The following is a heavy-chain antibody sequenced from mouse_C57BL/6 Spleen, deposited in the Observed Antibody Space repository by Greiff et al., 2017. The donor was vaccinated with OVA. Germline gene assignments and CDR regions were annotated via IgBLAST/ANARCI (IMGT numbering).Heavy chain of an antibody. Sequence: QVQLQQPGAELVKPGASVKLSCKASGYTFTSYWMQWVKQRPGQGLEWIGEIDPSDSYTNYNQKFKGKATLTVDTSSSTAYMQLSSLTSEDSAVYYGARRQLRLRYAMDYWGQGTSVTVSS. CDR1: GYTFTSYW. CDR3: ARRQLRLRYAMDY. CDR2: IDPSDSYT. D-gene: IGHD3-2*02. V-gene: IGHV1-50*01. J-gene: IGHJ4*01.